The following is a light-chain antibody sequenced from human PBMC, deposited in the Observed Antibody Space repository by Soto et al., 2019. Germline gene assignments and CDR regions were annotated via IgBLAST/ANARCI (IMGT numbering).Light chain of an antibody. CDR3: QQYGDSST. CDR2: GAS. J-gene: IGKJ3*01. V-gene: IGKV3-20*01. CDR1: QTIKRNY. Sequence: EIVLTQSPGTLSVSPGERATLSCRASQTIKRNYLAWYQQKAGQAPRLLIFGASSRATGIPDRFGGSGSGTDFTLTISRLEPEDFAVYHCQQYGDSSTFGAGTKVDIK.